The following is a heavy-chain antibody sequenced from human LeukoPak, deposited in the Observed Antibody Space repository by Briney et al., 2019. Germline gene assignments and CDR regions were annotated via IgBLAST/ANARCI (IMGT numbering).Heavy chain of an antibody. CDR1: GGSFSGYY. J-gene: IGHJ4*02. CDR3: ARQSYYFDY. CDR2: INHSGST. Sequence: SETLSLTCAVYGGSFSGYYWSWIRQPPGKGLEWIGEINHSGSTNYNPSLKSRVTISVDTSKDQFSLKLSSVTAADTAVYYCARQSYYFDYWGQGTLVTVSS. V-gene: IGHV4-34*01. D-gene: IGHD3-16*02.